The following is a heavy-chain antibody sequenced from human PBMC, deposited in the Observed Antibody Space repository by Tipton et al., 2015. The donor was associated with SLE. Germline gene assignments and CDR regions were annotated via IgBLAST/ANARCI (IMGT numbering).Heavy chain of an antibody. CDR1: GGTFSSYA. CDR2: IIPIFGTA. D-gene: IGHD6-25*01. J-gene: IGHJ3*02. Sequence: QSGAEVKKPGSSVKVSCKASGGTFSSYAISWVRQAPGQGLEWMGGIIPIFGTANYAQKFQGRVTITTDQSTSTAYMELSSLRSEASDVYYRACDAAAGPGFAFEIWGPGTLVTVSS. CDR3: ACDAAAGPGFAFEI. V-gene: IGHV1-69*05.